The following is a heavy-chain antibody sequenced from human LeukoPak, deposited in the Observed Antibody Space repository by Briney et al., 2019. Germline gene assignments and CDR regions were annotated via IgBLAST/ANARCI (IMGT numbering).Heavy chain of an antibody. D-gene: IGHD3-10*01. CDR3: ARDRKLRKADPGSYSFNWFDP. CDR2: MNPNSGNT. V-gene: IGHV1-8*01. CDR1: GYTFTSYD. J-gene: IGHJ5*02. Sequence: ASVKVSCKASGYTFTSYDINWVRQATGQGLEWMGWMNPNSGNTGYAQKFQGRVTMTRDTSINTAYMELSSLRSDDTAVYYCARDRKLRKADPGSYSFNWFDPWGQGTLVTVSS.